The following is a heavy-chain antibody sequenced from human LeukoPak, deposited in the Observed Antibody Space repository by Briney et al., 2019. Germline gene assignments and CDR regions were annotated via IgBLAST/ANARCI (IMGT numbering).Heavy chain of an antibody. Sequence: GGSLRLSCAASGLTVSSNCMSWVRQAPGKGLEWVSVIYSGGSTYYADSVKGRFTISRDNSKNTLYLQMNSLRAEDTAVYYCAREGSELGDWAFDIWGQGTMVTVSS. CDR2: IYSGGST. CDR1: GLTVSSNC. J-gene: IGHJ3*02. D-gene: IGHD3-16*01. V-gene: IGHV3-66*01. CDR3: AREGSELGDWAFDI.